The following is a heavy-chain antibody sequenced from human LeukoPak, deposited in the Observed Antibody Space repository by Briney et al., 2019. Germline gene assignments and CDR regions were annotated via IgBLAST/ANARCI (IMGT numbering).Heavy chain of an antibody. D-gene: IGHD5-18*01. CDR3: ARRGYSYGYAKLDY. CDR1: GYSFTIYW. CDR2: IDPSDSYT. Sequence: GESLKISRRGSGYSFTIYWISWVRQVPGKGLEWMWRIDPSDSYTNYSPSFQGHVTISADKSISTAYLQWSSLKASDTAMYYCARRGYSYGYAKLDYWGQGTLVTVSS. J-gene: IGHJ4*02. V-gene: IGHV5-10-1*01.